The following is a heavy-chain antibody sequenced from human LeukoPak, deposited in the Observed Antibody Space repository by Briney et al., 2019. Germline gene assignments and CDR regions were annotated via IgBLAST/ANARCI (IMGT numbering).Heavy chain of an antibody. CDR2: ISSSSSTI. J-gene: IGHJ4*02. CDR3: ARGSSLGHFDY. D-gene: IGHD6-19*01. Sequence: GGSLRLSCAASGFTFSSYSMNWVRQAPGKGLEWVSYISSSSSTIYYADSVKGRFTISRDNAKNSLYLQMNSLRAEDTAVYYCARGSSLGHFDYWVREPWSPSPQ. CDR1: GFTFSSYS. V-gene: IGHV3-48*04.